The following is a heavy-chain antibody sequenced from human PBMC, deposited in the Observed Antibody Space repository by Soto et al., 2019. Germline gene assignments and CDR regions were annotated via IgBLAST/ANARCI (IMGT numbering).Heavy chain of an antibody. CDR2: IYWDDDK. CDR1: GFSLSTSGVG. CDR3: AHGRIRDWYFDL. Sequence: QITLKETGPTLVKPTQTLTLTCTSSGFSLSTSGVGVGWIRQPPGKALEWLALIYWDDDKRYSPSLKSRLTITKDTSKNQVVLTMTNMDPVDTATYYCAHGRIRDWYFDLWGRGTLVTVSS. V-gene: IGHV2-5*02. J-gene: IGHJ2*01.